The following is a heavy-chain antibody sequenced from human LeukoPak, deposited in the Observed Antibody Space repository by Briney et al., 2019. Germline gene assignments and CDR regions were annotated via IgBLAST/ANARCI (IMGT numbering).Heavy chain of an antibody. V-gene: IGHV3-7*04. CDR2: IKSDGSEK. CDR3: ARGRSGSYLIDY. D-gene: IGHD3-10*01. J-gene: IGHJ4*02. CDR1: GFTFSSYW. Sequence: GGSLRLSCAASGFTFSSYWMSWVRQAPGKGLAWVANIKSDGSEKYYVDSVKGRFTISRDNAEKSLYLQMNSLRAEDTAVYYCARGRSGSYLIDYWGQGTLVTVSS.